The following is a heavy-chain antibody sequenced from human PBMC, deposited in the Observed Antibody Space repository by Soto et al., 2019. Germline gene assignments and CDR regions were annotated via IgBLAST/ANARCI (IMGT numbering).Heavy chain of an antibody. D-gene: IGHD3-10*01. Sequence: PGGSLRLSCAASGFTLSNYWMHWARQAPGKGLVWVSRISSDGSSTNYADSAKGRFTISRDNSKNTLYLQMNGLRLDDTAVYYCVTAVRTRLDNWGPGTLVTVSS. CDR2: ISSDGSST. CDR1: GFTLSNYW. CDR3: VTAVRTRLDN. J-gene: IGHJ4*02. V-gene: IGHV3-74*01.